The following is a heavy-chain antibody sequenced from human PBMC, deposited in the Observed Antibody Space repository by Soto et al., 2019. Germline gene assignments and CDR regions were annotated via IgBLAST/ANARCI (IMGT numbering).Heavy chain of an antibody. CDR1: GFTFSSYA. Sequence: GGSLRLSSSASGFTFSSYAMHCVRQAPGKGLEYVSAISSNRGSTYYADSVKGRCTISRDNSNNTPYLQMSSLRAEDTAVYYCVNDRGGPRIAVACAPGTGDYWGQGTLVTVSS. CDR3: VNDRGGPRIAVACAPGTGDY. CDR2: ISSNRGST. J-gene: IGHJ4*02. D-gene: IGHD6-19*01. V-gene: IGHV3-64D*06.